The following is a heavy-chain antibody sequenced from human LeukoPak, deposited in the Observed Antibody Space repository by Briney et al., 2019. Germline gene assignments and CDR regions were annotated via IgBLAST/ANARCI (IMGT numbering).Heavy chain of an antibody. CDR2: LSGSGTST. V-gene: IGHV3-23*01. J-gene: IGHJ4*02. CDR3: AKVPTHPETY. CDR1: GFTFSSYA. Sequence: PGGSLRLSCVASGFTFSSYAMSWVRQAPGKGLEWVSSLSGSGTSTYYADSVKGRFTISRDNSKSTLYLQMNSLRAEDTAVYYCAKVPTHPETYWGQGTLVTVSS. D-gene: IGHD1-14*01.